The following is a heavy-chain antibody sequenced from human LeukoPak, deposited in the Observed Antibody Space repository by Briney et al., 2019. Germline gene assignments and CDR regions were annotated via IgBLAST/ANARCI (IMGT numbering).Heavy chain of an antibody. D-gene: IGHD6-19*01. CDR1: GSTFSNSA. J-gene: IGHJ4*01. CDR2: LSGSGITT. V-gene: IGHV3-23*01. CDR3: AKGIYSSGWSYFDY. Sequence: GGSLSLSCAASGSTFSNSAMSWVRQAPGKGLEWVSTLSGSGITTYYADSVKGRFTISRDNSKNTLYLQMNSLRAEDTAVYYCAKGIYSSGWSYFDYWGHGTLVTVSS.